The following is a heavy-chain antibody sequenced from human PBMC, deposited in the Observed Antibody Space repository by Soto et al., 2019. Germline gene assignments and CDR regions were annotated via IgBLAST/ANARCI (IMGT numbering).Heavy chain of an antibody. Sequence: GESLKISCKGSGYSFTTYWIGWVRQMPGKGLEWMGIIYPGDSDTRYSPSFQGQVTISADKSISTAYLQWSSLEASDTAMYYCASLYCTNGVCPYDAFDIWGQGTMVTVSS. V-gene: IGHV5-51*01. CDR1: GYSFTTYW. CDR2: IYPGDSDT. D-gene: IGHD2-8*01. J-gene: IGHJ3*02. CDR3: ASLYCTNGVCPYDAFDI.